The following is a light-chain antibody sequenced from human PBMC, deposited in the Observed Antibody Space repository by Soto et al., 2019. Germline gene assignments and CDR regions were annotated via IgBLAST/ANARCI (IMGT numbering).Light chain of an antibody. CDR1: QSVSSSY. CDR2: GAS. V-gene: IGKV3-20*01. Sequence: EIVLTQSPGTLSLSPGERATLSCRASQSVSSSYLAWYQQKSGQAPRLLIYGASSRATGIPDRFSGSGSGTDFTLTISRLEPEDLAVYYCQQYGSSLFGGGTKVEIK. J-gene: IGKJ4*01. CDR3: QQYGSSL.